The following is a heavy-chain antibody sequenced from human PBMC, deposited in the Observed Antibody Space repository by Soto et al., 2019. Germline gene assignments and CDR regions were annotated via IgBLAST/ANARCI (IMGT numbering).Heavy chain of an antibody. CDR1: GFTFSSYG. D-gene: IGHD3-10*01. V-gene: IGHV3-30*18. CDR3: AKDQRGMVRGVIIYYFDY. CDR2: ISYDGSNK. Sequence: GGSLRLSCAASGFTFSSYGMHWVRQAPGKGLEWVAVISYDGSNKYYADSVKGRFTISRDNSKNTLYLQMNSLRAEDTAVYYCAKDQRGMVRGVIIYYFDYWGQGTLVTVSS. J-gene: IGHJ4*02.